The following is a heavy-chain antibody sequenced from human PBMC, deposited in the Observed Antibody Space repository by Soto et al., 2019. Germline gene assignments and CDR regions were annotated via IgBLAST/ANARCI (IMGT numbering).Heavy chain of an antibody. CDR3: ARDSYNFDD. V-gene: IGHV4-59*01. D-gene: IGHD5-18*01. CDR1: GGSIRSYY. CDR2: IYYSGST. J-gene: IGHJ4*02. Sequence: SETLSLTXTVSGGSIRSYYWSWIRQPPGKGLEWIGYIYYSGSTDYNPSLKSRVTISVDTSKNQFSLKLRSVTAADTAVYYCARDSYNFDDWGQGILVTVS.